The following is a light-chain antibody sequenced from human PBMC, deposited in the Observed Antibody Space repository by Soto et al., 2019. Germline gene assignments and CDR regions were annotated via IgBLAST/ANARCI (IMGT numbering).Light chain of an antibody. CDR1: QSITSSN. CDR3: QQYGDSLPVT. J-gene: IGKJ1*01. Sequence: FVLTQSPGTLSLSPGERATLSCRASQSITSSNLAWYQQKPGQAPRPLIYGASNRATGVPDRFSVSGSGTDSTLTITSLEPEDVAVYYCQQYGDSLPVTCGPGTKVEIK. V-gene: IGKV3-20*01. CDR2: GAS.